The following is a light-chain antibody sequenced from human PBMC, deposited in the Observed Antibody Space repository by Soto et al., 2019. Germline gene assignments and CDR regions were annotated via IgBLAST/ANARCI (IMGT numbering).Light chain of an antibody. CDR3: QQSNDYSWT. CDR2: KAS. Sequence: DIQMTQSPSTLSASVGDRVAITCRASQSISIWLDWYQQKPGKAPKLLIYKASSLESGVPSGFSGSGSGTEFTLTIRSLQPDDFATYYCQQSNDYSWTFGRETKVEIK. V-gene: IGKV1-5*03. CDR1: QSISIW. J-gene: IGKJ1*01.